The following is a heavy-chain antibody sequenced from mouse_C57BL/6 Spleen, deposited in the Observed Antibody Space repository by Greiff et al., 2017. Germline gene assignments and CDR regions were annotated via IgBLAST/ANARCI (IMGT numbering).Heavy chain of an antibody. V-gene: IGHV1-72*01. D-gene: IGHD2-4*01. CDR2: IDPNSGGT. J-gene: IGHJ4*01. CDR1: GYTFTSYW. Sequence: QVQLKQPGAELVKPGASVKLSCKASGYTFTSYWMHWVKQRPGRGLEWIGRIDPNSGGTKYNEKFKSKATLTVDKPSSTAYMQLSSLTSEDSAVDYGARWSYYDYDGDARDYWGQGTSVTVSS. CDR3: ARWSYYDYDGDARDY.